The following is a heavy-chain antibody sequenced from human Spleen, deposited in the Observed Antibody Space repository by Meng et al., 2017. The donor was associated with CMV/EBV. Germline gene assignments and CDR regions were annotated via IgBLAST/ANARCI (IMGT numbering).Heavy chain of an antibody. Sequence: ETLSLPCTVSGVSISSSNGYYWGWIRQPPGKGLEWIGSTYHSGTTYYNPSLKSRVTVSVDTSKNQFSLKLSSVTATDTAVYYCARGAAALSYFDYWGLGTPVTVSS. CDR3: ARGAAALSYFDY. CDR1: GVSISSSNGYY. CDR2: TYHSGTT. J-gene: IGHJ4*02. D-gene: IGHD6-13*01. V-gene: IGHV4-39*07.